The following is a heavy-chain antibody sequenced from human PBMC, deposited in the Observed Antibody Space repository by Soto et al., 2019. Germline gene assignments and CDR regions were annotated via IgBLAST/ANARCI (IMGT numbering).Heavy chain of an antibody. J-gene: IGHJ4*02. Sequence: QITLKESGPTLVKPTQTLTLTCTFSGFSLSTSGVGVGWIRQPPGKALEWLALIYWDDDKRSSPSLKSRLTITKDTSKNKVVLTMTNMDPVDTATYYCARIGYYDFWSGYFKHFAYWGQGTLVTVSS. V-gene: IGHV2-5*02. D-gene: IGHD3-3*01. CDR3: ARIGYYDFWSGYFKHFAY. CDR1: GFSLSTSGVG. CDR2: IYWDDDK.